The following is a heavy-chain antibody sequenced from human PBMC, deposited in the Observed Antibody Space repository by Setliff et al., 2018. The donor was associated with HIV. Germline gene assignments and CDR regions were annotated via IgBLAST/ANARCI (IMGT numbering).Heavy chain of an antibody. Sequence: ASVKVSCKASGYTFTSYDINWVRQATGQGLEWMGWLNPNSGNTGYAQKFQGRVTMTRNTSISTAYMELSSLRSEDTAVYYCARREQYYDFWSGRYEYYFDYWGQGIPVTVSS. D-gene: IGHD3-3*01. CDR1: GYTFTSYD. CDR3: ARREQYYDFWSGRYEYYFDY. CDR2: LNPNSGNT. J-gene: IGHJ4*02. V-gene: IGHV1-8*02.